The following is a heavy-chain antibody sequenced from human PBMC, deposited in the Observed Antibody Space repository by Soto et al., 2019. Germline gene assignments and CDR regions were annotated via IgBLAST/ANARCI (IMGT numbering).Heavy chain of an antibody. D-gene: IGHD6-19*01. CDR3: ARASVAGTWGYYFDY. J-gene: IGHJ4*02. CDR2: LSYDGNHE. CDR1: GFTFSTYT. V-gene: IGHV3-30-3*01. Sequence: QVQLVESGGGVVQPGRSLRLSCAASGFTFSTYTMHWVRQAPGKGLEWLAVLSYDGNHEYYADSVKGRFTISRDNSKNTLYLQMNSLRADDTAVFYCARASVAGTWGYYFDYWGQGARVAVSS.